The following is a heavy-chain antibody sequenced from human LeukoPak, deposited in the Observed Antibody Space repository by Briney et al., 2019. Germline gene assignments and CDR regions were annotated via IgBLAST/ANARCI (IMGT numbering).Heavy chain of an antibody. CDR3: TRGDSNHYYYYGMDV. CDR2: IRSKAYDGTT. J-gene: IGHJ6*02. CDR1: GFTFGDYA. V-gene: IGHV3-49*03. Sequence: PGGSLRLSCTASGFTFGDYAMSWFRQAPGKGLEWVGFIRSKAYDGTTEYAASVKGRFTISRDDSKSIAYLQMNSLKTEDTAVYYCTRGDSNHYYYYGMDVWGQGTTVTVSS. D-gene: IGHD5-18*01.